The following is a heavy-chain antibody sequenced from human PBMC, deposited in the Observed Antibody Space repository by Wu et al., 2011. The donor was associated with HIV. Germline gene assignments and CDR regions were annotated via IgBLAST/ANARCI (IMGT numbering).Heavy chain of an antibody. CDR3: ASAIPYYYDSSGYYHTWRFDY. D-gene: IGHD3-22*01. J-gene: IGHJ4*02. CDR2: IMPMFGTA. Sequence: QVQLVQSGAEVKKPGSSVRVSCQASGDTFSSYAISWVRQAPGQGLEWMGRIMPMFGTANYAQKFQGRVTITTDESTSTAYMELSSLRSEDTAVYYCASAIPYYYDSSGYYHTWRFDYWGQGTLVTVSS. CDR1: GDTFSSYA. V-gene: IGHV1-69*05.